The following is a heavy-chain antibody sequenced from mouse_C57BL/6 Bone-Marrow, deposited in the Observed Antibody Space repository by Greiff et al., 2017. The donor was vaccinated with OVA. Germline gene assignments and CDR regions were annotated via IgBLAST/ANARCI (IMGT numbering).Heavy chain of an antibody. CDR2: IDPENGDT. Sequence: EVQLQQSGAELVRPGASVKLSCTASGFNIKDDYMHWVKQRPEQGLEWIGWIDPENGDTEYASKFQGKATITADTSSNTAYLQLSSLTSEDTAVYYWTPYLYGYGGGYAMDYWGQGTSVTVSS. CDR3: TPYLYGYGGGYAMDY. V-gene: IGHV14-4*01. J-gene: IGHJ4*01. D-gene: IGHD2-2*01. CDR1: GFNIKDDY.